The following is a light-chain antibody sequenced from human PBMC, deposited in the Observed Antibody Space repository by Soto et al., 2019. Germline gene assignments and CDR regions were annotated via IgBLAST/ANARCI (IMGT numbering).Light chain of an antibody. Sequence: QSALTQPASVSGSPGQSITLSCTGTSSDVGSYNLVSWYQQHPGKAPKLMIYEGSKRPSGVSHRFSGSKSGNTASLTISGLQAEDEADYYCCSYAGSSTLVFGGGTKLTVL. CDR2: EGS. V-gene: IGLV2-23*01. CDR3: CSYAGSSTLV. J-gene: IGLJ2*01. CDR1: SSDVGSYNL.